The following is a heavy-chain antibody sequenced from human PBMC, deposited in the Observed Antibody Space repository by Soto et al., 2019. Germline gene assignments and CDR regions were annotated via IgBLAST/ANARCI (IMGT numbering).Heavy chain of an antibody. CDR2: IYYSGST. CDR1: GGSISSSSYY. CDR3: ARAYYKAVAGSFDY. J-gene: IGHJ4*02. Sequence: SETLSLTCTVSGGSISSSSYYWGWIRQPPGKGLEWIGSIYYSGSTYYNPSLKSRVTISVDTSKNQFSLKLSSVTAADTAVYYCARAYYKAVAGSFDYWGQGTLVTVSS. V-gene: IGHV4-39*01. D-gene: IGHD6-19*01.